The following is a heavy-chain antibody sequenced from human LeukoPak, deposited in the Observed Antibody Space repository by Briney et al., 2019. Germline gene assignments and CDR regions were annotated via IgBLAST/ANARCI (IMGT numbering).Heavy chain of an antibody. CDR1: GGSINTYTYY. J-gene: IGHJ4*02. CDR3: ARDGGTYEVDYGGY. CDR2: IYYSGST. V-gene: IGHV4-39*07. D-gene: IGHD3-16*01. Sequence: SETLSLTCTVSGGSINTYTYYWGWIRQPPGKGLEWIGSIYYSGSTYYNPSLKSRVTISIDTSKNQFSLKLSSVTAADTAVYYCARDGGTYEVDYGGYWGQGTLVTVSS.